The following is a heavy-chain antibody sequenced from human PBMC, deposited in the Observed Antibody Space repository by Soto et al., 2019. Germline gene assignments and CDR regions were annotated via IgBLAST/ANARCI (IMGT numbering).Heavy chain of an antibody. CDR1: GGSVNSGGSY. J-gene: IGHJ3*02. CDR3: ARDRTSLLGANTFDI. V-gene: IGHV4-31*03. Sequence: PSETLSLTCTVSGGSVNSGGSYWNWIRQHPAKGLEWIGFIYNSGNTYYNPSLQSRVTMSVDASKNQFSLQLRSVTAADTAVYYCARDRTSLLGANTFDIWGQGTLVTVSS. D-gene: IGHD2-21*01. CDR2: IYNSGNT.